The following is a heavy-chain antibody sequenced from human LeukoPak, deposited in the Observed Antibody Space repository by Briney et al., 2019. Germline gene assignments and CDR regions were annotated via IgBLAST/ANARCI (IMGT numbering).Heavy chain of an antibody. J-gene: IGHJ4*02. CDR3: ARDHEWLQSHFDY. D-gene: IGHD5-24*01. V-gene: IGHV1-46*01. Sequence: SVTXSCKASGYTFTSYYMHWVRQAPGQGLEWMGIINPSGGSTSYAQKFQGRVTITRDMSTSTVYMELSSLRSEDTAVYYCARDHEWLQSHFDYWGQGTLVTVSS. CDR1: GYTFTSYY. CDR2: INPSGGST.